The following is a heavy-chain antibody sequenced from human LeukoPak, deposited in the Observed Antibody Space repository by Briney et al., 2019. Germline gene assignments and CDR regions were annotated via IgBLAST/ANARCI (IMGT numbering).Heavy chain of an antibody. CDR3: AREDWNDGPDWFDP. V-gene: IGHV3-7*01. D-gene: IGHD1-1*01. CDR2: IKQEGSEK. Sequence: GSLRLSCAASGFTFSSYWMSWVRQAPGKGLEWVANIKQEGSEKYYVDSVKGRFTISRDNAKNSLYLQMNSLRAEDTAVYYCAREDWNDGPDWFDPWGQGTLVTVSS. J-gene: IGHJ5*02. CDR1: GFTFSSYW.